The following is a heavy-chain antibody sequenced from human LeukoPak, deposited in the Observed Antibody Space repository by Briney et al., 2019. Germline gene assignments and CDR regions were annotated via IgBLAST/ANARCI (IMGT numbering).Heavy chain of an antibody. Sequence: SETLSLTCTVSGGSISSSSYYWGWIRQPPGKGLEWIGSIYYSGSTYYNPSLKSRVTISVDTSKNQFSLKLSSVTAADTAVYYCARHVTLRFLEWLLSANWFDPWGQGTLVTVSS. V-gene: IGHV4-39*01. D-gene: IGHD3-3*01. CDR2: IYYSGST. CDR3: ARHVTLRFLEWLLSANWFDP. CDR1: GGSISSSSYY. J-gene: IGHJ5*02.